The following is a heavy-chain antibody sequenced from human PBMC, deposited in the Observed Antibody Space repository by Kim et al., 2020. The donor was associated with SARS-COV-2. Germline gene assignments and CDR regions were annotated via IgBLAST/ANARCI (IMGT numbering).Heavy chain of an antibody. CDR2: IRSKANSYAT. Sequence: GGSLRLSCAASGFTFSGSAMHWVRQASGKGLEWVGRIRSKANSYATAYAASVKGRFTISRDDSKNTAYLQMNSLKTEDTAVYYCTRLRDYYGSGSRWGYYGMDVWGQGTTVTVSS. D-gene: IGHD3-10*01. V-gene: IGHV3-73*01. CDR3: TRLRDYYGSGSRWGYYGMDV. CDR1: GFTFSGSA. J-gene: IGHJ6*02.